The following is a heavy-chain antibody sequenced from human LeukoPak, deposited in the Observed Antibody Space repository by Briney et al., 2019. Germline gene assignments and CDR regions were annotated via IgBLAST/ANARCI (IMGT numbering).Heavy chain of an antibody. J-gene: IGHJ3*02. CDR1: GFTVSSNY. V-gene: IGHV3-53*01. CDR3: ALPGAIAAAGTDAFDI. D-gene: IGHD6-13*01. CDR2: IYSGGST. Sequence: GGSLRLSRAASGFTVSSNYMSWVRQAPGKGLEWVSVIYSGGSTYYADSVKGRFTISRDNSKNTLYLQMNSLRAEDTAVYYCALPGAIAAAGTDAFDIWGQGTMVTVSS.